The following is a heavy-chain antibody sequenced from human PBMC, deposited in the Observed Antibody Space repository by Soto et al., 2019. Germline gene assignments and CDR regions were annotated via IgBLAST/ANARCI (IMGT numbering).Heavy chain of an antibody. CDR2: IYYSGST. V-gene: IGHV4-31*03. D-gene: IGHD6-6*01. CDR3: ARDGSSSRLGKRMDV. J-gene: IGHJ6*02. CDR1: GGSISSGGYY. Sequence: KASETLSLICTVSGGSISSGGYYWSWIRQHPGKGLEWIGYIYYSGSTYYNPSLKSRVTISVDTSKNQFSLKLSSVTAADTAVYYCARDGSSSRLGKRMDVWGQGTTVTVSS.